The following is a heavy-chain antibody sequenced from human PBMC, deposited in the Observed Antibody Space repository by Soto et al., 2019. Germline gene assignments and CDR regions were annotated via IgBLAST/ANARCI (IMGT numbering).Heavy chain of an antibody. CDR3: ARHNYGSGSTYFDY. J-gene: IGHJ4*02. V-gene: IGHV4-30-4*01. CDR1: GGSISSSGDC. Sequence: PSETLSLTCTVSGGSISSSGDCWSWIRQSPGKGLEWVGHIYNIGSTYSNPSLRSRATISVDTSKNQFSLKLNSMTAADTAVYYCARHNYGSGSTYFDYWGQGTLVTVSS. D-gene: IGHD3-10*01. CDR2: IYNIGST.